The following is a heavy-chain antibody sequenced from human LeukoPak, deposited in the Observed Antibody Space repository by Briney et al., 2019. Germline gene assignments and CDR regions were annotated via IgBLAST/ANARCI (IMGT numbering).Heavy chain of an antibody. CDR2: IKYDGSEE. D-gene: IGHD3-16*01. J-gene: IGHJ4*02. Sequence: GGSLRLSCAASGFTFSSYDIHWVRQAPGQGLEWVANIKYDGSEEYYADSVKGRFTISRDNAKNSLSLQMNYVRAGDTAIYYCAYTNHLTYWGQGTLVTVSS. V-gene: IGHV3-7*01. CDR3: AYTNHLTY. CDR1: GFTFSSYD.